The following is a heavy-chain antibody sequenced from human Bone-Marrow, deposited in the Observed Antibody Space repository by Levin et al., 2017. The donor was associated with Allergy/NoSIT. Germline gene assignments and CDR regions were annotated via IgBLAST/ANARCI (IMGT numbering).Heavy chain of an antibody. CDR3: ASLGDYSNDDAFDF. D-gene: IGHD4-11*01. CDR1: GFTFDDYP. CDR2: ISWDSSST. V-gene: IGHV3-43*01. Sequence: GGSLRLSCAASGFTFDDYPMHWVRQAPGKGLEWVSLISWDSSSTSYADSVKGRFTISRDNSKNSLYLQMSSLRTEDTALYFCASLGDYSNDDAFDFWGQGTVVTVSS. J-gene: IGHJ3*01.